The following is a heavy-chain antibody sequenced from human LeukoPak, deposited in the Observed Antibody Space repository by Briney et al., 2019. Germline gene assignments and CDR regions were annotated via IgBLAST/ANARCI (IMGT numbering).Heavy chain of an antibody. J-gene: IGHJ3*02. CDR2: ISVYSEKI. D-gene: IGHD3-22*01. CDR1: GFTSNNYA. CDR3: AAENGGRVVGDDPFDI. V-gene: IGHV3-23*01. Sequence: GGSLRLSCAASGFTSNNYAINWVRQAQGKGLEWVSAISVYSEKIKYADSVKGRFTISKDNSKNTVDLQMSSLRVDDTAVYYCAAENGGRVVGDDPFDIWGQGTMVTVSA.